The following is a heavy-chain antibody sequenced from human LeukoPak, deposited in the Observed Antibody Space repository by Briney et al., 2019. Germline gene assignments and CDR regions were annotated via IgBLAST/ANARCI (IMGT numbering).Heavy chain of an antibody. J-gene: IGHJ4*02. CDR3: ARARDDILTGYSPPYDY. CDR2: IWFDGTTK. D-gene: IGHD3-9*01. Sequence: GRSLRLSCEASGFTFSSYAMHWVRQAPGKGLEWVAVIWFDGTTKFYGDSVTGRFTISRDNAKNSLYLQMNSLRAEDTAVYYCARARDDILTGYSPPYDYWGQGTLVTVSS. V-gene: IGHV3-33*01. CDR1: GFTFSSYA.